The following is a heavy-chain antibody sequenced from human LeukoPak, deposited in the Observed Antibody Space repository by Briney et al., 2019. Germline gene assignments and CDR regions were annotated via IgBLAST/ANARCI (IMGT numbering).Heavy chain of an antibody. Sequence: SGTLSLTCAVSGGSISSSNWWSWVRQPPGKGLEWIGRIFHTGTTDYKTSLKGRVTISVDKSKNQFSLKLTSVTAADTAVYSCATMTTVTMYSYYFDSWGQGTLVTISS. V-gene: IGHV4-4*02. J-gene: IGHJ4*02. CDR3: ATMTTVTMYSYYFDS. CDR1: GGSISSSNW. D-gene: IGHD4-11*01. CDR2: IFHTGTT.